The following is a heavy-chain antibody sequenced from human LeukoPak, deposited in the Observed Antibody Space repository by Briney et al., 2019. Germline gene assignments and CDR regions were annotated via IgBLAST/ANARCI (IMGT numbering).Heavy chain of an antibody. D-gene: IGHD2-2*01. CDR1: GGSISSYY. Sequence: SETLSLTCTVSGGSISSYYWSWIRQPPRKGLEWIGYIYYSGSTNYNPSLKSRVTISVDTSKNQFSLKLSSVTAADTAVYYCARDGRYCSSTSCYDYAFDIWGQGTMVTVSS. V-gene: IGHV4-59*01. CDR3: ARDGRYCSSTSCYDYAFDI. CDR2: IYYSGST. J-gene: IGHJ3*02.